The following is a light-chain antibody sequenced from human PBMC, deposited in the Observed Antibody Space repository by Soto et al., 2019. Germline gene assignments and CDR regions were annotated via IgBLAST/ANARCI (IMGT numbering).Light chain of an antibody. Sequence: EIVMTQSPATLSVSPGGRATLSCRASQSISDTLAWYQQKPGQAPRLLIHGASTRAPGFPARFSGSGSGTDFTLTISSLQSEDFAVYYCQQYDTWPWTFGQGTKV. J-gene: IGKJ1*01. CDR1: QSISDT. CDR3: QQYDTWPWT. V-gene: IGKV3-15*01. CDR2: GAS.